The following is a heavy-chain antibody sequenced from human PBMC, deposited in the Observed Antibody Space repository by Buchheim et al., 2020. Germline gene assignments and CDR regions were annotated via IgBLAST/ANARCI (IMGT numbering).Heavy chain of an antibody. CDR3: ASTRRGSSSGAEYFQH. D-gene: IGHD6-6*01. V-gene: IGHV4-59*01. J-gene: IGHJ1*01. Sequence: QVQLQESGPGLVKPSETLSLTCTVSGASISYAYWSWIRQPPGKGLEWIGHIQYTGNTDYNPSLRSRVTLSIDTSKNQFSLKLSSVTAADTAAYYWASTRRGSSSGAEYFQHWGQGTL. CDR2: IQYTGNT. CDR1: GASISYAY.